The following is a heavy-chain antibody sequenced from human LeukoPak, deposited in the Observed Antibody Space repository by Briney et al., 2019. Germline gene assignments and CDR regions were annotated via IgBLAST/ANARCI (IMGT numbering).Heavy chain of an antibody. Sequence: PGGSLRLSCAASGFTFSSYWMSWVHQAPGKGLEWVANIKQDGSEKYYVDSVKGRFTISRDNSKNTLYLQMNSLRAEDTAVYYCARAIVPAPPHDYWGQGTLVTVSS. J-gene: IGHJ4*02. CDR1: GFTFSSYW. CDR2: IKQDGSEK. D-gene: IGHD2-15*01. V-gene: IGHV3-7*01. CDR3: ARAIVPAPPHDY.